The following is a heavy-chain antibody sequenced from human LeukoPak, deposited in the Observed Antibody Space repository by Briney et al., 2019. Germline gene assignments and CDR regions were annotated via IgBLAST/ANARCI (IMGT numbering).Heavy chain of an antibody. J-gene: IGHJ4*02. CDR3: ARRVLDYGVETFEY. Sequence: GESLKISCKGSGYSFTSYWIAWVRQTPGKGLEWMGIIYPGDSDTTYSPSFQGQVTISVDKSISTAYLLWSSLEASDTAMYYCARRVLDYGVETFEYWGQGTLVTVSS. CDR2: IYPGDSDT. V-gene: IGHV5-51*01. D-gene: IGHD4-17*01. CDR1: GYSFTSYW.